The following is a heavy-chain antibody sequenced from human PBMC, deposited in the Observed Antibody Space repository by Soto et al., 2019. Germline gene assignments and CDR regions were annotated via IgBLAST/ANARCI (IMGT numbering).Heavy chain of an antibody. CDR2: INPDTGGT. J-gene: IGHJ4*02. CDR1: GYTFTGYY. V-gene: IGHV1-2*02. Sequence: QVQLVQSGAEVKKPGASVKVSCKASGYTFTGYYIHWVRQAPGQGLEWMGWINPDTGGTDSAQKLEGGGDMTRDTSRTTAYLGLSRLKSDDTAVYYCARGVGRDVSSWYRGGYDSWGQGTLVTVSS. CDR3: ARGVGRDVSSWYRGGYDS. D-gene: IGHD1-26*01.